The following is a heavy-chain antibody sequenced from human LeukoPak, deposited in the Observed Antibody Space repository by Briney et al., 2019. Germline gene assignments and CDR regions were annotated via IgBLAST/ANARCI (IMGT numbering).Heavy chain of an antibody. D-gene: IGHD2-2*02. Sequence: SETLSLTCAVSGYSISSGYYWGWIRQPPGKGLEWIGSIYHSGSTYYNPSLKSRVTISVDTSKNQFSLKLGSVTAADTAVYYCARQSSTSIYRDYYYMDVWGKGTTVTVSS. CDR3: ARQSSTSIYRDYYYMDV. CDR1: GYSISSGYY. V-gene: IGHV4-38-2*01. CDR2: IYHSGST. J-gene: IGHJ6*03.